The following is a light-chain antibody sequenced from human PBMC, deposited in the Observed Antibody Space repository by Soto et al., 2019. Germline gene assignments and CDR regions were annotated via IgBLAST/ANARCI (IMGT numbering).Light chain of an antibody. J-gene: IGLJ1*01. V-gene: IGLV2-14*01. CDR2: GVT. Sequence: QSALTQPASVSGSPGQSITISCTGSGSDIGAYNYVSWYQQHPGKAPKLLIHGVTRRPSGVSSRFSASTSAYTASLTISGLQAEDEANYYCSSFTTSYFYVFGPGTKLTVL. CDR1: GSDIGAYNY. CDR3: SSFTTSYFYV.